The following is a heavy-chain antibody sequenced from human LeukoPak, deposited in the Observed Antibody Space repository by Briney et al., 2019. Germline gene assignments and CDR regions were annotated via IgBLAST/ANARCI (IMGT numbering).Heavy chain of an antibody. V-gene: IGHV4-59*08. D-gene: IGHD6-19*01. J-gene: IGHJ5*02. Sequence: SETLSLTCTVSGDSISSFYWNWIRQPPGKGLEWIGYIYDSGSIIYNPSLKSRVTISLDTSKNQFSVRRSSMTAAATAVYYFSRGRRAGGGWPVFAPWGEGALLSVS. CDR1: GDSISSFY. CDR2: IYDSGSI. CDR3: SRGRRAGGGWPVFAP.